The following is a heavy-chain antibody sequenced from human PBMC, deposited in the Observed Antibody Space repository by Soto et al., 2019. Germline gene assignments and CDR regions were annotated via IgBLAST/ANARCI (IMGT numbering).Heavy chain of an antibody. Sequence: SETLSLTCTVSGGSISNSSYFWGWIRQPPGKGLEWIGTIYYSGNTYYNPSLKSRVTISVDTSKNQFSLKLSSVTAADTGVYYCARHTIVAGVPATLGKEAFDVWGQGTMVNVAS. CDR1: GGSISNSSYF. CDR3: ARHTIVAGVPATLGKEAFDV. J-gene: IGHJ3*01. V-gene: IGHV4-39*01. CDR2: IYYSGNT. D-gene: IGHD2-15*01.